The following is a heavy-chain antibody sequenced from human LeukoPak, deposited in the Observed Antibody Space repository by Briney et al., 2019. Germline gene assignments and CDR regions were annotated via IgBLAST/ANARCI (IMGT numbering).Heavy chain of an antibody. Sequence: ASVKVSCKASGYTFTSYDINWVRQATGQGLEWMGWMNPNSGNTGYAQKFQGRVTMTTDTSTSTAYMELRSLRSDDTAVYYCARSVRDYYDSSGYNDYWGQGTLVTVSS. CDR2: MNPNSGNT. V-gene: IGHV1-8*02. J-gene: IGHJ4*02. D-gene: IGHD3-22*01. CDR1: GYTFTSYD. CDR3: ARSVRDYYDSSGYNDY.